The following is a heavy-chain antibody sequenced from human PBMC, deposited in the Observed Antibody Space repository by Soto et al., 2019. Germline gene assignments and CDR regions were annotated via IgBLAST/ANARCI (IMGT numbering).Heavy chain of an antibody. V-gene: IGHV4-59*08. J-gene: IGHJ2*01. CDR2: VSYNGVT. CDR3: ARHTISTSWYFDL. Sequence: QVQLQESGPGLVKPSETLSLTCTVSGGPISSYYWSWIRQPPGKGLQWIGYVSYNGVTNYNPSLKSRVTMSVDTSKSQFSLKLISVTAADTAVYYCARHTISTSWYFDLWGRGTLVTVSS. CDR1: GGPISSYY. D-gene: IGHD5-12*01.